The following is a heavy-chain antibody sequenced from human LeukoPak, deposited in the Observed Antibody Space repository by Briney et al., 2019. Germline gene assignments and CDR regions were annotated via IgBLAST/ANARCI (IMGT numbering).Heavy chain of an antibody. CDR1: GFTFSSYA. CDR3: GGPRPNYIVVVPAAPWDY. CDR2: ISGSGGST. V-gene: IGHV3-23*01. Sequence: GGSLRLSCAASGFTFSSYAMSWVRQAPRKGLEWVSAISGSGGSTYYADSVKGRFTISRDNSKNTLYLQMNSLRADDTAVYYCGGPRPNYIVVVPAAPWDYWGQGTLVTVSS. D-gene: IGHD2-2*01. J-gene: IGHJ4*02.